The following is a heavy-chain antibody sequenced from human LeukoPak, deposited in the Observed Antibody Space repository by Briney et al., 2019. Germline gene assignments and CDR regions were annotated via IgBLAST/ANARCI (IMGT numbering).Heavy chain of an antibody. CDR3: ARGEAAPYGDYYYGMDV. CDR1: GGSFSSYY. V-gene: IGHV4-34*01. Sequence: SETLSLTCAVYGGSFSSYYWSWIRQPPGKGLEWIGEINHSGSTNYNPSLKSRVTISVDTSKNQFSLKLSSVTAADTAVYYCARGEAAPYGDYYYGMDVWGQGTTVTVSS. D-gene: IGHD4-17*01. J-gene: IGHJ6*02. CDR2: INHSGST.